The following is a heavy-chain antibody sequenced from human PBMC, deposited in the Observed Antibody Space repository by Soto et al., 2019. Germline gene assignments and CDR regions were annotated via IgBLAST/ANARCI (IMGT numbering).Heavy chain of an antibody. CDR2: INSDGSST. J-gene: IGHJ6*03. CDR1: GFTFSSYW. V-gene: IGHV3-74*01. CDR3: ARGGYCTNGVCYWGYYYYMDV. Sequence: GSLRISCAASGFTFSSYWMHWVRQAPGKGLVWVSRINSDGSSTSYADSVKGRFTISRDNAKNTLYLQMNSLRAEDTAVYYCARGGYCTNGVCYWGYYYYMDVWGKGTTVTVSS. D-gene: IGHD2-8*01.